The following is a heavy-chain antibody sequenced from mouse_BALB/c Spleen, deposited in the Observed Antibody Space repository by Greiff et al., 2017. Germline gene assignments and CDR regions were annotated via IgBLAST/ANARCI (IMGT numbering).Heavy chain of an antibody. V-gene: IGHV2-9*02. CDR1: GFTFTDYY. J-gene: IGHJ3*01. D-gene: IGHD2-3*01. CDR3: AGNRDGYLFAY. Sequence: VKLVESGGGLVQPGGSLRLSCATSGFTFTDYYMRWVRQPPGKGLEWLGVIWAGGSTNYNSALMSRLSISKDNSKSQVFLKMNSLQTDDTAMYYCAGNRDGYLFAYWGQGTLVTVSA. CDR2: IWAGGST.